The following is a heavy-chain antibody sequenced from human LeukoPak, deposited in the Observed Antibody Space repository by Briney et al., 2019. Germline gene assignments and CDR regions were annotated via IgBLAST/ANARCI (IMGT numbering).Heavy chain of an antibody. CDR3: ARGPAYYDFWSGSSFDY. CDR2: ISSSSSYI. CDR1: GFTFSSYS. V-gene: IGHV3-21*01. Sequence: GGSLRLSCAASGFTFSSYSMNWVRQAPGKGLEWVSSISSSSSYIYYADSVKGRFTISRDNAKNSLYLQMNSLRAEDTAVYYCARGPAYYDFWSGSSFDYWGQGTLVTVSS. D-gene: IGHD3-3*01. J-gene: IGHJ4*02.